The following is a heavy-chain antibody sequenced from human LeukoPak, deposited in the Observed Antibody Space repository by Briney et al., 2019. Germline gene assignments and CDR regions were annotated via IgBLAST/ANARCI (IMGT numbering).Heavy chain of an antibody. CDR1: GFTFSHYT. CDR3: ARDDNWNDKPFDH. D-gene: IGHD1-20*01. Sequence: GGSLRLSCAASGFTFSHYTMNWVRQAPGKGLEWVSSIIHYADSVKGRFTISRDNANNSLHLQMSSLRAEDTALYYCARDDNWNDKPFDHWGQGALVTVSS. J-gene: IGHJ4*02. V-gene: IGHV3-21*01. CDR2: II.